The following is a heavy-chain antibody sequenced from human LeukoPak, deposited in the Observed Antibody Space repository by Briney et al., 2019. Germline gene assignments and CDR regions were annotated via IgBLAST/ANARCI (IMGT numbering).Heavy chain of an antibody. CDR1: AFSLDDYA. CDR3: AKDHSYGSGSYLDY. CDR2: ISWNSGNI. V-gene: IGHV3-9*01. D-gene: IGHD3-10*01. J-gene: IGHJ4*02. Sequence: GRSLRLSCAVSAFSLDDYAMQWVRQAPGKGLEWVSGISWNSGNIGYADSVKGRFTISRDNAKNSLYLQMNSLRAEDTALYYCAKDHSYGSGSYLDYWGQGTLVTVSS.